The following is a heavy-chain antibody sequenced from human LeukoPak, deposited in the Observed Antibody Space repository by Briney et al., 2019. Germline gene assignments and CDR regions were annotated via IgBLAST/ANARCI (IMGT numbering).Heavy chain of an antibody. Sequence: GGSLRLSCAASGFIFGSYWMHWVRQAPGKGLVWVSRINSDGTNTTYADFAKGRFTISRDNAQDTLYLQVDSLRLEDTAVYYRWIPGSNSPNDYWGQGTLVTVSS. CDR2: INSDGTNT. D-gene: IGHD2-2*03. V-gene: IGHV3-74*01. J-gene: IGHJ4*02. CDR1: GFIFGSYW. CDR3: WIPGSNSPNDY.